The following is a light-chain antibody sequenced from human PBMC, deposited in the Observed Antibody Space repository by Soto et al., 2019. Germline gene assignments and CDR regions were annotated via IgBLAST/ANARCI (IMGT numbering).Light chain of an antibody. CDR2: KAS. J-gene: IGKJ1*01. CDR1: QTISSW. V-gene: IGKV1-5*03. Sequence: DIQMTPSPSTLSGSVGDRVTITFRASQTISSWLAWYQQRPGKPPNLLIYKASTLASGVPSRFSGSGSGTEFTLTINSLQPDDFATYYCQQYHIYSGTFGQGTKVDIK. CDR3: QQYHIYSGT.